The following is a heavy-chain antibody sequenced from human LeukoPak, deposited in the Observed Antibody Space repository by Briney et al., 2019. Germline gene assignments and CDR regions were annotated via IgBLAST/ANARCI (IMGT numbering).Heavy chain of an antibody. CDR3: ARDDGGCDSVNY. CDR2: ISSSSSTI. V-gene: IGHV3-48*02. J-gene: IGHJ4*02. Sequence: GRSLRLSCVASGFTFSSNGMHWVRQAPGKGLEWVSYISSSSSTIYYADSVKGRFTISRDNAKNSLYLQMNSLRDEDTAVYYCARDDGGCDSVNYWGQGTLVTVSS. D-gene: IGHD2-21*02. CDR1: GFTFSSNG.